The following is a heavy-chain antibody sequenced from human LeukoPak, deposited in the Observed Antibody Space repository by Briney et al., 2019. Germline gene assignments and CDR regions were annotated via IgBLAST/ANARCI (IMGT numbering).Heavy chain of an antibody. CDR2: ISSSSSYI. D-gene: IGHD3-3*01. CDR1: GFTFSSYS. V-gene: IGHV3-21*01. J-gene: IGHJ4*02. CDR3: ATNSPYYDFWSGYGPAAFDY. Sequence: GGSLRLSCAASGFTFSSYSMNWVRQAPGKGLEWVSSISSSSSYIYYADSVEGRFTISRDNAKNSLYLQMNSLRAEDTAVYYCATNSPYYDFWSGYGPAAFDYWGQGTLVTVSS.